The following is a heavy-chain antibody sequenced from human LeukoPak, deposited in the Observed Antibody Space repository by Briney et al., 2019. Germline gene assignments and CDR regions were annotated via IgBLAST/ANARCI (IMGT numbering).Heavy chain of an antibody. CDR3: VKDRDYGDYPSAYYYYMDV. V-gene: IGHV3-30*02. CDR1: GFTFSTYG. CDR2: IRYDGTNK. D-gene: IGHD4-17*01. J-gene: IGHJ6*03. Sequence: GGSLRLSCAASGFTFSTYGIHWVRQAPGKGLEWVAFIRYDGTNKWYANSVKGRFTISRDNSKNMLYLQMNSLRAEDTAVYHCVKDRDYGDYPSAYYYYMDVWGKGTTVTVSS.